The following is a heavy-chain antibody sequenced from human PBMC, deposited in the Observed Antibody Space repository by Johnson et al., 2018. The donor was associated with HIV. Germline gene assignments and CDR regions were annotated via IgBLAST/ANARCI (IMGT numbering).Heavy chain of an antibody. Sequence: MQLVESGGGVVQPGGSLRLSCAASGFTFSSYWMRWVRQAPGKGLEWVANIKHDGSKKYYADSVKGRFTISRDNAKNALYLQMNSLKTEDTAVYYCGGGGQKGAFDIWGQGTMVTVSS. D-gene: IGHD1-26*01. CDR2: IKHDGSKK. CDR3: GGGGQKGAFDI. J-gene: IGHJ3*02. V-gene: IGHV3-7*03. CDR1: GFTFSSYW.